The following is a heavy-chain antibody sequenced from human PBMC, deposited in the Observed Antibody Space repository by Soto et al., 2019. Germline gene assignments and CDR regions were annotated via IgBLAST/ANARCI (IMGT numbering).Heavy chain of an antibody. V-gene: IGHV3-74*01. Sequence: EVQLVESGGGLVQPGGSLRLSCAASGFTFSSYWMHWVRQTPGKGLVWVSRINSDGSSTNYADSVKGRFTISRDNAKNTLYLQMNDLRAEDTAVYYCARPDCTDGVCYVDYWGQGTLVTVSS. D-gene: IGHD2-8*01. CDR2: INSDGSST. CDR3: ARPDCTDGVCYVDY. J-gene: IGHJ4*02. CDR1: GFTFSSYW.